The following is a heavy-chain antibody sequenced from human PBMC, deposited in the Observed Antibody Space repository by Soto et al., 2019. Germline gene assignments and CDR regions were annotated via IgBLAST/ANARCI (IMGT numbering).Heavy chain of an antibody. V-gene: IGHV3-23*01. CDR3: AKDPTYYYDSSGKDVAFDI. J-gene: IGHJ3*02. D-gene: IGHD3-22*01. CDR2: ISGSGGST. CDR1: GFTFSSYA. Sequence: PGGSLRLSCAASGFTFSSYAMSWVRQAPGKGLEWVSAISGSGGSTYYADSVKGRFTISRDNSKNTLYLQMNSLRAEDTAVYYCAKDPTYYYDSSGKDVAFDIWGQGTMVTVSS.